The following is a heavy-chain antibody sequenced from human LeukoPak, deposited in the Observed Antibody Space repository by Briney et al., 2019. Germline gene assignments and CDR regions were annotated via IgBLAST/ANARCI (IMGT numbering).Heavy chain of an antibody. D-gene: IGHD4-23*01. V-gene: IGHV1-18*01. CDR3: ARGGYGGSADY. CDR1: GYTFNIYG. J-gene: IGHJ4*02. CDR2: ISGYNGNT. Sequence: GASVKVSCKASGYTFNIYGINLVRQAPGQGLEWMGWISGYNGNTKYAQKFQGRVTMTTDTSTSTAYMELRSLRSDDTAVFYCARGGYGGSADYWGQGTLVTVSS.